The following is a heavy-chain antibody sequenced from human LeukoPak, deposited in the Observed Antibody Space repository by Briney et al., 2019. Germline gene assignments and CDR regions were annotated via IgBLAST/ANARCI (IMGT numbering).Heavy chain of an antibody. CDR1: GFTFSTSW. D-gene: IGHD2-2*03. V-gene: IGHV3-74*01. J-gene: IGHJ6*02. Sequence: PGGSLRLSCAASGFTFSTSWMYWVRQGPGKGLVWVSRINSDGSDTRYADSVKGRFTISRDNANNTLCLQMNSLRAEDTAVYYCARVGGYCSSTSCYAGAYYYYYGMDVWGQGTTVTVSS. CDR3: ARVGGYCSSTSCYAGAYYYYYGMDV. CDR2: INSDGSDT.